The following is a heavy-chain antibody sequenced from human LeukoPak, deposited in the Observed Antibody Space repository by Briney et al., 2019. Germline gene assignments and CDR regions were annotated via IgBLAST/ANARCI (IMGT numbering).Heavy chain of an antibody. CDR2: IYRGGST. J-gene: IGHJ4*02. V-gene: IGHV3-53*01. D-gene: IGHD3-3*01. CDR3: ARHTSGGYYDFWSGSAGFFDY. Sequence: GGSLRLSCAASGFTVSSNYMSWVRQAPGKGLERVSVIYRGGSTYYADSVKGRFTISRDNSKNTLYLQMNSLRAEDTAVYYCARHTSGGYYDFWSGSAGFFDYWGQGTLVTVSS. CDR1: GFTVSSNY.